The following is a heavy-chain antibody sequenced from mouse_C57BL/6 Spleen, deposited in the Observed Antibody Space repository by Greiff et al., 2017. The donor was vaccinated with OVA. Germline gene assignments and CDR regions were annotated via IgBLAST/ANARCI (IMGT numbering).Heavy chain of an antibody. D-gene: IGHD1-1*01. J-gene: IGHJ3*01. CDR2: IDPSDSET. CDR3: ARFDYGSSPLAY. CDR1: GYTFTSYW. V-gene: IGHV1-52*01. Sequence: QVQLQQPGAELVRPGSSVKLSCKASGYTFTSYWMHWVKQRPIQGLEWIGNIDPSDSETHYNQKFKDKATLTVDKSSSTAYMQLSSLTYEDSAVYYCARFDYGSSPLAYWGQGTLVTVSA.